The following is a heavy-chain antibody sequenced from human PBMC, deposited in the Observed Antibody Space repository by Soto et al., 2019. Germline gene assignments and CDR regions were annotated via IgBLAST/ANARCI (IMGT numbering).Heavy chain of an antibody. J-gene: IGHJ4*02. Sequence: PSETLSLTCTVSGGSVSSGSYYWSWIRQTPGKGLEWIGYIYYSGSTNYNPSLKNRVTISADTSKNLFSLKLSFVSAADTAVYYCARDGDGYNYWGQGTLVTVSS. CDR2: IYYSGST. D-gene: IGHD5-12*01. V-gene: IGHV4-61*01. CDR3: ARDGDGYNY. CDR1: GGSVSSGSYY.